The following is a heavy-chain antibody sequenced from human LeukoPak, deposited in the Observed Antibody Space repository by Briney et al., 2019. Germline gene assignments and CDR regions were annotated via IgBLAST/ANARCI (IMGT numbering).Heavy chain of an antibody. J-gene: IGHJ4*02. CDR3: ARGGGPYRPLDY. Sequence: SETLSLICGVSGGSISTTNWWTWVRQPPGEGLEWIGEVHLSGRTHYNPSLESRVTMSVDMSENHISLRLTSVTAADTAVYYCARGGGPYRPLDYSGQGTLVTVSS. V-gene: IGHV4-4*02. CDR2: VHLSGRT. CDR1: GGSISTTNW.